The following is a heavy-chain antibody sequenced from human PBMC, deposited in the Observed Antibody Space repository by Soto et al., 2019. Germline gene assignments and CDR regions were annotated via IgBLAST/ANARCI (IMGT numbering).Heavy chain of an antibody. CDR1: GFTFSSYS. CDR3: PRDTRVGQCAGGSCLLQH. D-gene: IGHD2-15*01. CDR2: ISGSSTYI. Sequence: DVQLVESGGGLVKPGGSLRLSCAASGFTFSSYSMNWVRQAPGKGLEWVSSISGSSTYIHYADSVKGRFTISRDNAKDSLYRQMNSPSAEDMAVYYCPRDTRVGQCAGGSCLLQHWGQGSLVSVSS. J-gene: IGHJ1*01. V-gene: IGHV3-21*01.